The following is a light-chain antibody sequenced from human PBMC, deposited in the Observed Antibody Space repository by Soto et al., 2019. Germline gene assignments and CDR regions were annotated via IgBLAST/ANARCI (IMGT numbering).Light chain of an antibody. V-gene: IGLV3-25*03. J-gene: IGLJ2*01. Sequence: SYELTQPPSVSVSPGQTARITCSGGALPTQYAYWYQQKPGQAPLLMIYKDNERPSGIPERFSGSSSGTIVTLTIHGVQAEDEADYYCQSADSTGTSVIFGGGTKLTVL. CDR2: KDN. CDR1: ALPTQY. CDR3: QSADSTGTSVI.